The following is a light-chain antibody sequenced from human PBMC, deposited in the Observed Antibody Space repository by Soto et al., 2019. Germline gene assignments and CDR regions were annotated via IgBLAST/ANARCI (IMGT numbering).Light chain of an antibody. CDR2: GAS. V-gene: IGKV3-20*01. J-gene: IGKJ1*01. Sequence: EIVLAQSPGTLSLSPWERATLSCRASQRISSSYLAWYQQKPGQAPRLLIYGASSRATGIPDRFSGSGSGTDFTLTISRLEPEDFAVYYCQQYGSSPQTFGQGTKVDIK. CDR3: QQYGSSPQT. CDR1: QRISSSY.